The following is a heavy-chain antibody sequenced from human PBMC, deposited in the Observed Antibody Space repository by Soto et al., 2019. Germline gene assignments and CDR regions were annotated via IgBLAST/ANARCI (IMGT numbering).Heavy chain of an antibody. V-gene: IGHV4-31*03. D-gene: IGHD3-9*01. CDR3: ATYYDILTGNMGGYYYYGMDV. CDR1: GGSISSGGYY. CDR2: IYYSGST. J-gene: IGHJ6*02. Sequence: SETLSLTCTVSGGSISSGGYYWSWIRQHPGKGLEWIGYIYYSGSTYYNPSLKSRVTISVDTSKNQFSLKLSSVTAADTAVYYCATYYDILTGNMGGYYYYGMDVWGQGTTVTVSS.